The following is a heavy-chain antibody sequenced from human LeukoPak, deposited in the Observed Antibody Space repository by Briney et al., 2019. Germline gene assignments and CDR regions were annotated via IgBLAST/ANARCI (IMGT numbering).Heavy chain of an antibody. V-gene: IGHV3-30*04. CDR1: GFTFSSYA. J-gene: IGHJ4*02. CDR2: ISYDGSNK. D-gene: IGHD6-19*01. CDR3: ARDGLRYSSGWYYGNLPDDY. Sequence: GGSLRLSCAASGFTFSSYAMHGVRQAPGKGLEWVAVISYDGSNKYYADSVKGRFTISRDNSKNTLYLQMNSLRAEDTAVYYCARDGLRYSSGWYYGNLPDDYWGQGTLVTVSS.